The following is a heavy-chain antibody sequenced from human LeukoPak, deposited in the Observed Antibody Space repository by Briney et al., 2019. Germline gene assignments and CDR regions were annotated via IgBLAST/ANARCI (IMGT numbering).Heavy chain of an antibody. Sequence: ASVKVSCKASGYTFTGYYMHWVRQAPGQGLEWMGWINPNSGGTNYAQKFQGRVTMTRDTSTSTVYMELSSLRSEDTAVYYCARQWLIKWFDPWGQGTLVTVSS. V-gene: IGHV1-2*02. CDR1: GYTFTGYY. J-gene: IGHJ5*02. CDR3: ARQWLIKWFDP. D-gene: IGHD6-19*01. CDR2: INPNSGGT.